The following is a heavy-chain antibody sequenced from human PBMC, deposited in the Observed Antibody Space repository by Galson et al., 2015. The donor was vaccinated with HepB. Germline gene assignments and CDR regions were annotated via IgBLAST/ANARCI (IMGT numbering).Heavy chain of an antibody. J-gene: IGHJ4*02. CDR1: GFTVSSNY. D-gene: IGHD2-2*01. V-gene: IGHV3-53*04. CDR2: IYSGSST. CDR3: VRGGCSSTSCYALLDYFDY. Sequence: SLRLSCAASGFTVSSNYMSWVRQAPGKGLEWVSVIYSGSSTYYADSVKGRFTISRHNSKNTLYLQMNSLRAEDTAVYYCVRGGCSSTSCYALLDYFDYWGQGTLVTVSS.